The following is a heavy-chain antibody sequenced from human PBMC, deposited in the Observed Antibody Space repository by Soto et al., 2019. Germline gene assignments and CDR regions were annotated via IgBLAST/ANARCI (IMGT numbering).Heavy chain of an antibody. V-gene: IGHV1-18*01. J-gene: IGHJ4*02. D-gene: IGHD3-22*01. Sequence: QVKLVQSGTEVKQPGASMKVSCKASGYSFVTSGISWVRQAPGQGLEWMGWISAYNGNTNYDQKLQDRVTMTTDTSTNTAYLELRNLRSDDTAVYYCARAGQYYDSSGYANWGQGTLVTVSS. CDR2: ISAYNGNT. CDR3: ARAGQYYDSSGYAN. CDR1: GYSFVTSG.